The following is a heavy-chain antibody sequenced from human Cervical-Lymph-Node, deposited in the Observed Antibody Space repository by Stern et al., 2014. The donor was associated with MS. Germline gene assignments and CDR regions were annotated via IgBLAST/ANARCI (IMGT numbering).Heavy chain of an antibody. CDR1: GFTFSSYG. D-gene: IGHD5-18*01. J-gene: IGHJ4*02. CDR3: ATPGYSYGGPFDY. V-gene: IGHV3-33*01. Sequence: QVQLVESGGGVVQPGRSLRLSCAASGFTFSSYGMHWVRQAPGKGLEWVAVIWYDGSNKYYADSVKGRFTISRDNSKNTLYLQMNSLRAEDTAVYYCATPGYSYGGPFDYWGQGTLVTVSS. CDR2: IWYDGSNK.